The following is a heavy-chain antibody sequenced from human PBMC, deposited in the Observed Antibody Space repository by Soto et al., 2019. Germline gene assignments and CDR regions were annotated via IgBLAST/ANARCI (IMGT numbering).Heavy chain of an antibody. CDR2: ISGSGGST. J-gene: IGHJ4*02. CDR1: GFTFSNYV. CDR3: VKGPASARPYFFDN. D-gene: IGHD6-6*01. Sequence: GGSLRLSCAVSGFTFSNYVMSGIRQAPGKGLEWVSAISGSGGSTYLADSVKGRFTISRDNSKSTLYVQMNSLRAEDSAIYYCVKGPASARPYFFDNWGQGTLVTVSS. V-gene: IGHV3-23*01.